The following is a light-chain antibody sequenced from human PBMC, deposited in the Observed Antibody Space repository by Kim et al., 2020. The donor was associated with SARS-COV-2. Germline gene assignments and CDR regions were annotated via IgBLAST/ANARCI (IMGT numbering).Light chain of an antibody. V-gene: IGKV1-5*01. CDR1: HDVPRG. CDR2: YAS. Sequence: LPPLVGTSGTSTHRDTHDVPRGLAWYQQTPGRAPKLLIYYASTLDRGVPSRCRGSGSAPEFTLTINSLQPDYFASYYCQHRQTFGQGTKVDIK. J-gene: IGKJ1*01. CDR3: QHRQT.